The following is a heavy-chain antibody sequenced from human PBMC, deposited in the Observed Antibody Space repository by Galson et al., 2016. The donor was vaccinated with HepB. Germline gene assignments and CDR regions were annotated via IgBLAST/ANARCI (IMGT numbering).Heavy chain of an antibody. CDR3: VRVMRTGTSYFDY. CDR2: SRDKTQSYTT. D-gene: IGHD3-10*01. J-gene: IGHJ4*02. Sequence: SLRLSCAASGFTFTDHYIDWVRQAPGKGLEWVGRSRDKTQSYTTSYAASVKSRFTISRDDSKSSVYLQMSSLKTEDMAVYYCVRVMRTGTSYFDYWGQGALVTVSS. CDR1: GFTFTDHY. V-gene: IGHV3-72*01.